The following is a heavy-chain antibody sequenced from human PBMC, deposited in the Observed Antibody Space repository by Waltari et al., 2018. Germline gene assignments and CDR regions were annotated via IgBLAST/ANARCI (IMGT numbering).Heavy chain of an antibody. Sequence: EVRLVESGGGLLHPGGTLRLSCEASGFTFTSLHLNWIRQAPGKGLGWLSYISSTFEIHYADCVKGRLTVSRDNARNSVFLEMSSLRADDTAVYYCVRDLNWGFDSWGQGTLVTVSS. V-gene: IGHV3-48*03. CDR3: VRDLNWGFDS. D-gene: IGHD7-27*01. J-gene: IGHJ4*02. CDR2: ISSTFEI. CDR1: GFTFTSLH.